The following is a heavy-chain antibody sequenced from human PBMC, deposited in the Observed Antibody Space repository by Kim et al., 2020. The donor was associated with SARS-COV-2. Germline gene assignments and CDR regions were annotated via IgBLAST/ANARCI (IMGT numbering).Heavy chain of an antibody. CDR3: AKDLAGILTRKGAFDI. V-gene: IGHV3-23*01. CDR2: ISGSGGST. Sequence: GGSLRLSCAASGFTFSSYAMSWVRQAPGKGLEWVSAISGSGGSTYYADSVKGRFTISRDNSKNTLYLQMNSLRAEDTAVYYCAKDLAGILTRKGAFDIWGQGTMVTVSS. D-gene: IGHD3-9*01. J-gene: IGHJ3*02. CDR1: GFTFSSYA.